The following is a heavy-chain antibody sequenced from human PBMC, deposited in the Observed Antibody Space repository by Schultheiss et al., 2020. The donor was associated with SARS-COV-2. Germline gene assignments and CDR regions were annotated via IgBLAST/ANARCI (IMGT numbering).Heavy chain of an antibody. CDR1: GFTFSDYS. D-gene: IGHD6-19*01. CDR3: AKDSGFRYSSGWYVSTRGEGAEYFQH. V-gene: IGHV3-23*01. J-gene: IGHJ1*01. CDR2: ISGSGGST. Sequence: GGSLRLSCATSGFTFSDYSMNWVRQAPGKGLEWVSAISGSGGSTYYADSVKGRFTISRDNSKNSLYLQMNSLRAEDTAVYYCAKDSGFRYSSGWYVSTRGEGAEYFQHWGQGTLVTVSS.